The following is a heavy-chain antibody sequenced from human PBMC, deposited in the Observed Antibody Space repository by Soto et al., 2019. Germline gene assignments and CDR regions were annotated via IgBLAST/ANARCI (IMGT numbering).Heavy chain of an antibody. D-gene: IGHD2-2*01. V-gene: IGHV4-59*11. J-gene: IGHJ4*02. Sequence: SETLSLTCSVSGDFISSHYWSWIRQPPGKGLEWIGYIYYSGSTNYNPSLKSRVTISVDTSKNQFSLKLSSVTAADTAVYYCARVNQDIVVVPAPYFDYWGQGTLVTVSS. CDR3: ARVNQDIVVVPAPYFDY. CDR2: IYYSGST. CDR1: GDFISSHY.